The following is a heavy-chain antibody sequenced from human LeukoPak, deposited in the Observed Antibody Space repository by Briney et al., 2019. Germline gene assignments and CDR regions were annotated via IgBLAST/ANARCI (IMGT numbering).Heavy chain of an antibody. V-gene: IGHV1-69*13. CDR1: GGTFSSYA. J-gene: IGHJ4*02. CDR2: IIPIFGTA. CDR3: ASSGYSSSWYYFDY. Sequence: SVKVSCKASGGTFSSYAISLVRQAPGQGLEWMGGIIPIFGTANYAQKFQGRVTITADESTSTAYMELSSLRSEDTAVYYCASSGYSSSWYYFDYWGQGTLVTVSS. D-gene: IGHD6-13*01.